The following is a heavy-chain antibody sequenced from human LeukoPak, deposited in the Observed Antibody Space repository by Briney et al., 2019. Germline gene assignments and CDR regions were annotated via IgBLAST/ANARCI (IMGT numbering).Heavy chain of an antibody. J-gene: IGHJ4*02. CDR3: ARGGTPGYSSGRIDY. D-gene: IGHD6-19*01. CDR2: IYSAGTT. CDR1: GFTVSSNY. Sequence: GGSLRLSCVASGFTVSSNYMSWVRQARGKGLEWVSVIYSAGTTYYADSVKGRFTISRHNSENTLYLHMNSLRVEDTAVYFCARGGTPGYSSGRIDYWGQGTLVTVSS. V-gene: IGHV3-53*04.